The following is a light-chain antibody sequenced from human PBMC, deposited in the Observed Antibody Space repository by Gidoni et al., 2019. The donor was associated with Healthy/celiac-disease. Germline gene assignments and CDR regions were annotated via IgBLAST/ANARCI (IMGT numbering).Light chain of an antibody. J-gene: IGKJ3*01. CDR1: QSVSSY. V-gene: IGKV3-11*01. CDR2: DAS. Sequence: EIVLTQSPATLSLSPGERATLSCRASQSVSSYLAWYQQKPGQAPRLLIYDASNRATGIPARFSGSGSGTDFTLTISSLEPEEFAVYYCQQRSNWPPVFAFGPGTKVDIK. CDR3: QQRSNWPPVFA.